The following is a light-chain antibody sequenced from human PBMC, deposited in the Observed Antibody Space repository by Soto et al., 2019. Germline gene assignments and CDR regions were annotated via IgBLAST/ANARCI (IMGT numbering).Light chain of an antibody. Sequence: VLRQSAGTLSVSGGERATLSCLASQGIGDTLAWYQHKPGQTPRLLIYDTSTRATGVPARFSGSRSGTDFTLTISSLEPEDFAVYYCQQRSNWPLTFGGGTKVDIK. V-gene: IGKV3-11*01. J-gene: IGKJ4*01. CDR1: QGIGDT. CDR2: DTS. CDR3: QQRSNWPLT.